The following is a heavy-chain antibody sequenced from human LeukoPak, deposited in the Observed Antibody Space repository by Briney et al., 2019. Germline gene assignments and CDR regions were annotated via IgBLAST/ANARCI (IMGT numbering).Heavy chain of an antibody. J-gene: IGHJ4*02. V-gene: IGHV4-34*01. CDR2: INHSAST. CDR1: GGSFSGYY. CDR3: ARGTTVTTNYFDY. Sequence: KPSETLSLTCAVYGGSFSGYYWSWIRQPPGKGLEWIGEINHSASTNYNPSLKSRVTISVDTPKNQFSLKLSSVTAADTAVYYCARGTTVTTNYFDYWGQGTLVTVSS. D-gene: IGHD4-17*01.